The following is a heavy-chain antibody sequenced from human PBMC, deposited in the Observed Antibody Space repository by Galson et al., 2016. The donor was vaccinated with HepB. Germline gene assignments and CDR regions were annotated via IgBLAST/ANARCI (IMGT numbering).Heavy chain of an antibody. CDR2: IYPGDSDT. V-gene: IGHV5-51*01. CDR1: GYSFTKYW. Sequence: QSGAEVTKPGESLKISCKGSGYSFTKYWIGWVRQMPGKGLEWMGIIYPGDSDTRYIPSFQGKVIIPADESISTAYLQWSSLKASDTAVYYCVRLPESVVVPTDIGGAWGSFWDNYYYAGMDVWGQGTTVTVPS. CDR3: VRLPESVVVPTDIGGAWGSFWDNYYYAGMDV. J-gene: IGHJ6*02. D-gene: IGHD2-2*02.